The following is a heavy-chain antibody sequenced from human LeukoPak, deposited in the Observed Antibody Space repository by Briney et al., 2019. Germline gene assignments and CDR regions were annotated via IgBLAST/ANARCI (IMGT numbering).Heavy chain of an antibody. Sequence: SVKVSCKASGGTFSSYAISWVRQAPGQGLEWMGGIIPIFGTANYAQKFQGRVTITADESTSTAYMELSSLRSEDTAVYYSARRDSPARAFDIWGQGTMVTVSS. V-gene: IGHV1-69*13. CDR1: GGTFSSYA. CDR3: ARRDSPARAFDI. CDR2: IIPIFGTA. J-gene: IGHJ3*02. D-gene: IGHD3-22*01.